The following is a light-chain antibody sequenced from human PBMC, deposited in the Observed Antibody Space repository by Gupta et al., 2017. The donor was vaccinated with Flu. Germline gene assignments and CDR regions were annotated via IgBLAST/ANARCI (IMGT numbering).Light chain of an antibody. CDR3: QQYNNWPLYI. V-gene: IGKV3-15*01. J-gene: IGKJ2*01. Sequence: EIVMTQSPATLSVSPGERATLSCRASQSVSSNLAWYQQKQGQAPRLLIYGASTRATGIPARFSGSGAGTELTLTISSRQEEDFAGYYCQQYNNWPLYIFGQGTKLEIK. CDR1: QSVSSN. CDR2: GAS.